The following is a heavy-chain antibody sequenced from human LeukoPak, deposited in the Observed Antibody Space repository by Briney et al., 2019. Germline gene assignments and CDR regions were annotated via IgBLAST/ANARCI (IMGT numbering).Heavy chain of an antibody. CDR1: GGSISSGDYY. Sequence: SETLSLTCSVSGGSISSGDYYWSWIRQPPGKGLEWIGYIYYSGTTYYNPSLKSRVTISVDTSKNQFSLNLNSVTAADTAVYYCARVDCTGGGCHSRFDYWGQGTLVTVSS. D-gene: IGHD2-15*01. V-gene: IGHV4-30-4*01. CDR2: IYYSGTT. J-gene: IGHJ4*02. CDR3: ARVDCTGGGCHSRFDY.